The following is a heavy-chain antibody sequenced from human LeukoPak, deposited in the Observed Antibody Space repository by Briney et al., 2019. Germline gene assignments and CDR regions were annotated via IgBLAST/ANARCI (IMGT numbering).Heavy chain of an antibody. D-gene: IGHD3-22*01. J-gene: IGHJ4*02. CDR2: INHSGST. CDR1: GGSFSGYY. V-gene: IGHV4-34*01. Sequence: SETLSLTCAVYGGSFSGYYWSWIRQPPGKGLEWIGEINHSGSTNYNPSLKSRVTISVDTSKNQFSLKLSSVTAADTAVYYCARAFYDSSGYSTYFDYWGQGTLVTVSS. CDR3: ARAFYDSSGYSTYFDY.